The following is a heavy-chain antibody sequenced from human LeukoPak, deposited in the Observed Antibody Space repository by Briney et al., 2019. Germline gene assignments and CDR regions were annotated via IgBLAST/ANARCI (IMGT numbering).Heavy chain of an antibody. D-gene: IGHD5-18*01. CDR1: GFTFSDFP. CDR2: IFPSSDEI. CDR3: ATYRQIQVPFEF. Sequence: GGSLRLSGAASGFTFSDFPMIWFRQAPGKGLEWVSSIFPSSDEIHYADSVKGRFTISRDNSRSTLSLQMDSLRAEDTATYYCATYRQIQVPFEFWGQGTLVTVSS. V-gene: IGHV3-23*01. J-gene: IGHJ4*02.